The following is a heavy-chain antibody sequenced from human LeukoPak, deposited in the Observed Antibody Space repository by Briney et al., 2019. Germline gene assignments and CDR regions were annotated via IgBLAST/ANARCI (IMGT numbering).Heavy chain of an antibody. Sequence: SETLSLTCAVYGGSFSGYYWSWIRQPPGKGLEWIGEINHSGSTNYNPSLKSRVTISVDTSKNQFSLKLSSVTAADTAVYYCARGVRELKRAFDIWGQGTMVTVSS. CDR2: INHSGST. J-gene: IGHJ3*02. CDR3: ARGVRELKRAFDI. CDR1: GGSFSGYY. D-gene: IGHD1-7*01. V-gene: IGHV4-34*01.